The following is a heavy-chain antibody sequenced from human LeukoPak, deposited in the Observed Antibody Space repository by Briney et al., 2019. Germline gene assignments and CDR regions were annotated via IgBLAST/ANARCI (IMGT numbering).Heavy chain of an antibody. J-gene: IGHJ4*02. V-gene: IGHV3-23*01. CDR1: GFTFSRYA. CDR3: AKDGGLWVSAHWGDS. Sequence: GGSLRLSCAASGFTFSRYAMSRVRQAPGKGLEWVSAISGSDGNTYYADSVKGRFTVSRDNSKNTLFLQMNSLRAEDTAVYYCAKDGGLWVSAHWGDSWGRGTLVTVSS. D-gene: IGHD7-27*01. CDR2: ISGSDGNT.